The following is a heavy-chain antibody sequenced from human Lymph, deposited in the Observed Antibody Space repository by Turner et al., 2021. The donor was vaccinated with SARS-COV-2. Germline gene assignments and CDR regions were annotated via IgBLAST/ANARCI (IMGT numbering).Heavy chain of an antibody. Sequence: EVQLVESGGGLVMPGGSLRPSCPASGFTFSTYSMNWVRQAPGKGLEWISSISSTSSYIYYADSVKGRFTISRDDAKNSLFLQMNSLRAEDTAVYYCARDIPTTADYFDCWGQGTLVTVSS. D-gene: IGHD4-17*01. CDR3: ARDIPTTADYFDC. V-gene: IGHV3-21*01. J-gene: IGHJ4*02. CDR1: GFTFSTYS. CDR2: ISSTSSYI.